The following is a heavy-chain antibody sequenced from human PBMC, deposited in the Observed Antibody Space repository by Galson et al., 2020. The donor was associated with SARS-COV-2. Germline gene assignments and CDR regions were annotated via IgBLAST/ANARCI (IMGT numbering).Heavy chain of an antibody. CDR2: ISSSSYI. D-gene: IGHD3-3*01. Sequence: NSGGSLRLSCAASGFTFSSYSMNWVRQAPGKGLEWVSSISSSSYIYYADSVKGRFTISRDNAKNSLYLQMNSLRAEDTAVYYCARDVTIFGVVITPLDYWGQGTLVTVSS. J-gene: IGHJ4*02. CDR3: ARDVTIFGVVITPLDY. CDR1: GFTFSSYS. V-gene: IGHV3-21*01.